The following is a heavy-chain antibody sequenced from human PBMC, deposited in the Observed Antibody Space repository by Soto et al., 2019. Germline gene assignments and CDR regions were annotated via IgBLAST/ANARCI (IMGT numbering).Heavy chain of an antibody. V-gene: IGHV1-46*01. J-gene: IGHJ3*02. CDR2: INPSGGST. CDR1: GYTFTSYY. CDR3: ARDLPAHLGAFDI. Sequence: ASVKVSCKASGYTFTSYYMHWVRQAPGQGLEWMGIINPSGGSTSYAQKFQGRVTMTRDRSTSTVYMELSSLRSEDTAVYYCARDLPAHLGAFDIWGQGTMVTVSS. D-gene: IGHD3-16*01.